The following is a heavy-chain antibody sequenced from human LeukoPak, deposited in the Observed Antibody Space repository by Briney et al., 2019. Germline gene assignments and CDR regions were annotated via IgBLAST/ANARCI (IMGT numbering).Heavy chain of an antibody. CDR1: GYTFTSYD. J-gene: IGHJ6*03. CDR3: ARGRRSRVAATTGYYYYMDV. Sequence: ASVKVSCKASGYTFTSYDINWVRQATGQGLEWMGWMNPNSGNTGYAQKFQGRVSMTRNTSRSTAYMELSSLRSEDTAVYYCARGRRSRVAATTGYYYYMDVWGKGTTVTVSS. CDR2: MNPNSGNT. D-gene: IGHD2-15*01. V-gene: IGHV1-8*01.